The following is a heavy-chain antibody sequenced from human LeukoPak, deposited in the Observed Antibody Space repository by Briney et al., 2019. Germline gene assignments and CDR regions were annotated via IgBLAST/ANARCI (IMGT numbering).Heavy chain of an antibody. V-gene: IGHV3-21*01. CDR2: ISSSRSYI. D-gene: IGHD3-10*01. CDR1: AFTFISYN. J-gene: IGHJ4*02. Sequence: GGSLRLSCAASAFTFISYNMNWARQAPGKGLEWVSSISSSRSYIYYADSVKGRFTISRDNAKNSLYLQMNSLRAEDTAVYYCATDIIRGVMDYWGQGSLVTVSS. CDR3: ATDIIRGVMDY.